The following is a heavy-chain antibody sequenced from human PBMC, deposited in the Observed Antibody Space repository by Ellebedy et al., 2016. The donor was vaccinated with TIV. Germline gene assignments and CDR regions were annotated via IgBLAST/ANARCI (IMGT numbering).Heavy chain of an antibody. Sequence: SETLSLXCTVSGYSISSGYYWGWIRQPPGKGLEWIGSIYHSGSTYYNPSLKSRVTISVDTSKNQFSLKLSSVTAADTAVYYCARDGPYGSGSLHDYWGQGTLVTVSS. CDR3: ARDGPYGSGSLHDY. J-gene: IGHJ4*02. V-gene: IGHV4-38-2*02. D-gene: IGHD3-10*01. CDR2: IYHSGST. CDR1: GYSISSGYY.